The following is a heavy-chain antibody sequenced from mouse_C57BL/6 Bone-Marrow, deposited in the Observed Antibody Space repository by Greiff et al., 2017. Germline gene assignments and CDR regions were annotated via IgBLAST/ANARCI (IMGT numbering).Heavy chain of an antibody. Sequence: EVPLVESGAELVRPGASVKLSCTASGFNIKDDYMHWVKQRPEQGLEWIGWIDPENGDTEYASKFQGKATITADPSSNTAYLQLSSLTSEDTAVYYCTPLYYSNFHWGQGTTLTVSS. CDR2: IDPENGDT. D-gene: IGHD2-5*01. CDR3: TPLYYSNFH. J-gene: IGHJ2*01. CDR1: GFNIKDDY. V-gene: IGHV14-4*01.